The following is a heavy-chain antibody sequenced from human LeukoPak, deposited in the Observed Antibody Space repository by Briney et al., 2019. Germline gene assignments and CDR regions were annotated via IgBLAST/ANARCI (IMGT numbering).Heavy chain of an antibody. CDR3: ARCWAAAGHRGMDV. CDR2: ISSSGSTI. V-gene: IGHV3-48*03. J-gene: IGHJ6*02. CDR1: GFTFSSYE. Sequence: GGSLRLSCAASGFTFSSYEMNWVRQAPGKGLEWVSYISSSGSTIYYADSVKGRFTISRDNAKNSLYLQMNSLRAEDTAVYYCARCWAAAGHRGMDVWGQGTTVTVSS. D-gene: IGHD6-13*01.